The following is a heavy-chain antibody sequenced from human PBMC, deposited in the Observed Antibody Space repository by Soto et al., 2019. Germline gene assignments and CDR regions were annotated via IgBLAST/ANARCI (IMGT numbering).Heavy chain of an antibody. V-gene: IGHV3-30-3*01. D-gene: IGHD1-20*01. Sequence: QVQLVESGGGVVQPGRSLRLSCAAAGFTLRTYAIHWVRQAPGKGLEWVAFISFDGNTKYYADSVKGRFTISRDNSKNTLHLRMNSLRAEDTAVYYWARGGDNSSQDYYYCGMDVWGQGATVAVSS. CDR1: GFTLRTYA. CDR2: ISFDGNTK. CDR3: ARGGDNSSQDYYYCGMDV. J-gene: IGHJ6*02.